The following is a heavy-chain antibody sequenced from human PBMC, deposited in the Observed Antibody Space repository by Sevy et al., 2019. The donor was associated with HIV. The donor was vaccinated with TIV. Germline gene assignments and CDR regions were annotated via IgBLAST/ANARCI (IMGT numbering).Heavy chain of an antibody. J-gene: IGHJ4*02. D-gene: IGHD2-21*01. Sequence: GGSLRLSCAASGSSYSSYGMHWVRQAPGKGLEWVAYIQYDGSNKDYADSVKGRFTISRDNSKNTLDLQMNSLRVEDTAVYYCVKEGGGEGGDHWGQGTLVTVSS. CDR2: IQYDGSNK. V-gene: IGHV3-30*02. CDR3: VKEGGGEGGDH. CDR1: GSSYSSYG.